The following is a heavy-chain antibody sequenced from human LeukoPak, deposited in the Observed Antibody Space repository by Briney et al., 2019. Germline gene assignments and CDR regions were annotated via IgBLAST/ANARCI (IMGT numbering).Heavy chain of an antibody. Sequence: SETLSLTCTVSGGSITSHYWGWIRQPAGKELEWIGRIHSSGSTSYNPSLQSRVTMSVDTSKNQFSLNITSVAAADTAVYYCARSYNGNDLYDYWGQGTLVTVSS. D-gene: IGHD5-12*01. CDR1: GGSITSHY. CDR2: IHSSGST. J-gene: IGHJ4*02. CDR3: ARSYNGNDLYDY. V-gene: IGHV4-4*07.